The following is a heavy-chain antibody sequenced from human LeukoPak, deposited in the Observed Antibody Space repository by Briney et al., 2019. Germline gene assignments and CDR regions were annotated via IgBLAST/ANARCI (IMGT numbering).Heavy chain of an antibody. D-gene: IGHD3-10*01. V-gene: IGHV3-21*01. CDR1: GFTFSSYS. J-gene: IGHJ4*02. CDR2: ISSSSSYI. CDR3: ARDQLGPGFGELCDY. Sequence: PGGSLRLSCAASGFTFSSYSMNWVRQAPGKGLEWVSSISSSSSYIYYADSVKGRFTISRDNAKNSLYLQMNSLRAEDTAAYYCARDQLGPGFGELCDYWGQGTLVTVSS.